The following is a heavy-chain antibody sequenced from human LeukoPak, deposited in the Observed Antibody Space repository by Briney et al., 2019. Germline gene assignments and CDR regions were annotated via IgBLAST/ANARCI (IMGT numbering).Heavy chain of an antibody. CDR2: IYYSGTT. CDR1: GGSISSYY. D-gene: IGHD1-26*01. Sequence: PSETLSLTCTVSGGSISSYYWSWIRQPPGKGLEWIGYIYYSGTTDYNPSLKNRVTISVDTSNNQFSLKVSSVTAADTAVYYCAGSSGAYRSFDYWGQGTLVPVSS. CDR3: AGSSGAYRSFDY. V-gene: IGHV4-59*01. J-gene: IGHJ4*02.